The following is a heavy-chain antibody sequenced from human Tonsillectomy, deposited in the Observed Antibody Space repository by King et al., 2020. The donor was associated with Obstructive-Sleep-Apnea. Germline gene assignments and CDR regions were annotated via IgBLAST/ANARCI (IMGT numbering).Heavy chain of an antibody. CDR1: GFTFSSYT. Sequence: VQLVESGGGLVQPGGSLRLSCTASGFTFSSYTMSWVRQAPGKGLVWVSSLSGSGHSTDYADSVKGRFTISRDNSTNTLYLQMNSLTAEDTAVYFCARTIVLVTAIPNPNWFDPWGQGTLVTVSS. CDR3: ARTIVLVTAIPNPNWFDP. CDR2: LSGSGHST. J-gene: IGHJ5*02. D-gene: IGHD2-21*02. V-gene: IGHV3-23*04.